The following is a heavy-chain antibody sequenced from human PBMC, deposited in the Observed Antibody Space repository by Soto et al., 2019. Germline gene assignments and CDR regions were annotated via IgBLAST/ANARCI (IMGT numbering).Heavy chain of an antibody. CDR1: GDSISSSSSYY. CDR2: MYYSGSK. Sequence: QVQLQESGPGLVKPLETLSLSCTVSGDSISSSSSYYWGWIRQPPGKGLEWIANMYYSGSKYYNPSLKSRVTISLETSENQFSLKLSSVTAADTAVYFCARSNTRYSSPDYWGQGSLVTVSS. V-gene: IGHV4-39*01. J-gene: IGHJ4*02. CDR3: ARSNTRYSSPDY. D-gene: IGHD6-13*01.